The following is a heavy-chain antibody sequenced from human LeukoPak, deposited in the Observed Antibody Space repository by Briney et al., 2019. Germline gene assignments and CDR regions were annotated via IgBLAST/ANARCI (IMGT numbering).Heavy chain of an antibody. CDR3: ARDPPDDYGDYVTFYAFDI. CDR2: IIPIFGTA. V-gene: IGHV1-69*06. J-gene: IGHJ3*02. D-gene: IGHD4-17*01. CDR1: GDTFTSYA. Sequence: GASVKVSCKTSGDTFTSYAISWVRQAPGQGLEWMGGIIPIFGTANYAQKFQGRVTITADKSTSTAYMELSSLRSEDTAVYYCARDPPDDYGDYVTFYAFDIWGQGTMVTVSS.